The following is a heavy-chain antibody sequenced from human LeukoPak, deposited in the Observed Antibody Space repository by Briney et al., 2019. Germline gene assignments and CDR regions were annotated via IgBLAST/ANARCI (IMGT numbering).Heavy chain of an antibody. CDR3: AKVGCSGGSCYYYYGMDV. D-gene: IGHD2-15*01. J-gene: IGHJ6*04. V-gene: IGHV3-74*01. CDR2: IKGDGSTT. CDR1: GLTLSSFW. Sequence: GGSLRLSCAASGLTLSSFWMHWVRQGPGKGLLWVSRIKGDGSTTSYADSVRGRFTISRDNAKNTLYLQMNSLRAEDTAVYYCAKVGCSGGSCYYYYGMDVWGKGTTVTVSS.